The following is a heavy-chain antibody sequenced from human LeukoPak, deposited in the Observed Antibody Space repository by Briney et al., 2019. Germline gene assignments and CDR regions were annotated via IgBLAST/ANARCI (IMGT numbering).Heavy chain of an antibody. D-gene: IGHD2-2*01. CDR2: IHKSGST. CDR1: GGSISTSSYY. V-gene: IGHV4-39*07. J-gene: IGHJ5*02. CDR3: ARDACSTTNCYSDWLDP. Sequence: SETLSLTCSVSGGSISTSSYYWGWIRQPPGKGLEWSGSIHKSGSTYYKTSLKSRVTISVDTSRNQFSLKLISVTAADTALYYCARDACSTTNCYSDWLDPWGQGTLVTVSS.